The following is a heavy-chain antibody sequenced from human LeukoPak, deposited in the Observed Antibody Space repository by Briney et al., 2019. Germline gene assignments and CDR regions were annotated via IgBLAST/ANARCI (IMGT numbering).Heavy chain of an antibody. D-gene: IGHD3-10*01. CDR3: ARDRSLELLWFGEASDY. V-gene: IGHV1-18*01. CDR2: ISAYNGNT. CDR1: GYTFTSYG. Sequence: ASVKVSCKASGYTFTSYGISWVRQAPGQGLEWMGWISAYNGNTNYAQKLQGRVTMTTDTSTSTAYMELRSLRSDDTAVYYCARDRSLELLWFGEASDYCGQGTLVTVSS. J-gene: IGHJ4*02.